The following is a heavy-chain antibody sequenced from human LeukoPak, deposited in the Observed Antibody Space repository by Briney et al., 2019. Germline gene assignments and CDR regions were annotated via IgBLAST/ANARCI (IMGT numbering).Heavy chain of an antibody. CDR2: IYYSGST. CDR1: GSSISSYY. Sequence: NSSETLSLTCTVSGSSISSYYWSWIRQHPGEGLEWIGYIYYSGSTNYNPSLKSRVTISVDTSKNQFSLKLSSVTAADTAVYYCAGDTANFDYWGQGTLVTVSS. D-gene: IGHD5-18*01. J-gene: IGHJ4*02. CDR3: AGDTANFDY. V-gene: IGHV4-59*01.